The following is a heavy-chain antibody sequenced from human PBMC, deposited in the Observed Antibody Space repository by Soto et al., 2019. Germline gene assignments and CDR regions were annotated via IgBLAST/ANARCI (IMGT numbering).Heavy chain of an antibody. D-gene: IGHD2-15*01. CDR1: GGSFSGYY. J-gene: IGHJ4*02. V-gene: IGHV4-34*01. CDR3: ARHPPGYCSGGSCYSPYYFDY. CDR2: INHSGST. Sequence: PSETLSLTCAVYGGSFSGYYWSWIRQPPGKGLEWIGEINHSGSTNYNPSLKSRVTISVDTSKNQFSLKLSSVTAADTAVYYCARHPPGYCSGGSCYSPYYFDYWGQGTLVTVSS.